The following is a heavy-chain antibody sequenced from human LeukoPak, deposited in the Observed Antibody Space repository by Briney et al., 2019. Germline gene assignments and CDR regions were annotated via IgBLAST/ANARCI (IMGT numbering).Heavy chain of an antibody. J-gene: IGHJ4*02. V-gene: IGHV3-48*04. CDR2: ISSSSSTI. CDR3: ARDHCSSTSCHSPFDY. Sequence: GGSLRLSCAASGFTFSSYSMNWVRQAPGKGLEWVSYISSSSSTIYYADSVKGRFTISRDNAKNSLYLQMNSLRAEDTAVYYCARDHCSSTSCHSPFDYWGQGTLVTVSS. D-gene: IGHD2-2*02. CDR1: GFTFSSYS.